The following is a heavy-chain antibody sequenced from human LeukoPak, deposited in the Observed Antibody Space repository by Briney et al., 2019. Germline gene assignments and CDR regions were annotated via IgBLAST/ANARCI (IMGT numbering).Heavy chain of an antibody. CDR1: GYTFTRYY. CDR2: INPNSGGT. V-gene: IGHV1-2*02. Sequence: ASVKVSCKASGYTFTRYYMHWVRQAPGQGLEWMGWINPNSGGTNYAQKFQGRVTMTRDTSISTAYMELSRLRSDDTAVYYCATKGGYSSHFDYWGQGTLVTVSS. J-gene: IGHJ4*02. D-gene: IGHD3-22*01. CDR3: ATKGGYSSHFDY.